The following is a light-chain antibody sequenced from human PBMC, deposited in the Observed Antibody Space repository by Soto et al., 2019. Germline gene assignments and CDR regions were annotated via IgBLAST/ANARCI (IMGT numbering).Light chain of an antibody. CDR3: AVWDDSLSGVV. Sequence: QSVVTQPPSASGTPGQRVTISCSGSSSNIGSSYVYWYQHLPGTAPKVLIYKNSHRPSGVPDRFSGSKSDTSASLAISGLRSEDEAHYYCAVWDDSLSGVVFGGGTKLTVL. CDR2: KNS. J-gene: IGLJ3*02. CDR1: SSNIGSSY. V-gene: IGLV1-47*01.